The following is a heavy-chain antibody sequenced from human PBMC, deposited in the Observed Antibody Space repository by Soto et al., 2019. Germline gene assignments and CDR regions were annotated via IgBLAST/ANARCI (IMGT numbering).Heavy chain of an antibody. CDR1: GFKFSNYA. V-gene: IGHV3-23*01. J-gene: IGHJ4*02. CDR3: AKDRRAGGNSAFYFDF. D-gene: IGHD3-16*01. CDR2: ISATGGGT. Sequence: LRLSCAASGFKFSNYAMSWVRQAPGKGLEWVSLISATGGGTYYADSVRGRFTISRDNSHNTLYLQVHSLTAEDTAVYYCAKDRRAGGNSAFYFDFWGQGAQVTVSS.